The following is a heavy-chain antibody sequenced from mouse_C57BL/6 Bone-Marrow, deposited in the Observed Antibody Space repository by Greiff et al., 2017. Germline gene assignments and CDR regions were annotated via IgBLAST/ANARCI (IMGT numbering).Heavy chain of an antibody. CDR1: GYTFTDYE. J-gene: IGHJ3*01. CDR2: IDPETGGT. V-gene: IGHV1-15*01. CDR3: TRLRGGYEPWFAY. D-gene: IGHD2-2*01. Sequence: VQLQQSGAELVRPGASVTLSCKASGYTFTDYEMHWVKQTPVHGLEWIGAIDPETGGTAYNQKFKGKAILTADKSSSTAYMELRSLTPEDSAVYYCTRLRGGYEPWFAYWGQGTLVTVSA.